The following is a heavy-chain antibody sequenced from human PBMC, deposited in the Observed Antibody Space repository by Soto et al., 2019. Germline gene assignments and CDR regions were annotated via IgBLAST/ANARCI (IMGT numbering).Heavy chain of an antibody. CDR2: ISAYNGNT. J-gene: IGHJ4*02. D-gene: IGHD2-2*02. Sequence: ASVKVSCKASGYTFTSYGISWVRQAPGQGLEWMGRISAYNGNTNYAQKLQGRVTMTTDTSTSTAYMELRSLRSDDTAVYYCARGPRYCSSTSCYNPPYWGQGTLVTSPQ. V-gene: IGHV1-18*01. CDR1: GYTFTSYG. CDR3: ARGPRYCSSTSCYNPPY.